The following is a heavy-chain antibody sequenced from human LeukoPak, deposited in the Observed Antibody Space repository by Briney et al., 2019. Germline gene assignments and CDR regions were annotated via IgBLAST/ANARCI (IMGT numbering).Heavy chain of an antibody. Sequence: GGSLRLSCAASGFTFSSYWMSWVRQAPGKGLERVANIKQDGSEKYYVDSVKGRFTISRDNAKNSLYLQMNSLRAEDTAVYYCARDQRYSSSWYDYWGQGTLVTVSS. CDR3: ARDQRYSSSWYDY. V-gene: IGHV3-7*01. D-gene: IGHD6-13*01. J-gene: IGHJ4*02. CDR2: IKQDGSEK. CDR1: GFTFSSYW.